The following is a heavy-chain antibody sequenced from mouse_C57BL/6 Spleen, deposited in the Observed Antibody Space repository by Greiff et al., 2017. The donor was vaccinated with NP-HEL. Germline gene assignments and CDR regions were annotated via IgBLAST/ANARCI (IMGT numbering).Heavy chain of an antibody. V-gene: IGHV1-53*01. CDR2: INPSNGGT. D-gene: IGHD3-2*02. CDR1: GYTFTSYW. J-gene: IGHJ4*01. Sequence: VKLLESGTELVKPGASVKLSCKASGYTFTSYWMHWVKQRPGQGLEWIGNINPSNGGTNYNEKFKSKATLTVDKSSSTAYMQLSTLTSEDSAVYYVARLHQDYYAMDYGGQGTSVTVSS. CDR3: ARLHQDYYAMDY.